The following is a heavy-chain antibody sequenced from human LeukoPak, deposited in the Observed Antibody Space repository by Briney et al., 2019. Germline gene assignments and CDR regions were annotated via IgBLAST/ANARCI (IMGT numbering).Heavy chain of an antibody. J-gene: IGHJ4*02. Sequence: SETLSLTCTVSGGSISSSNWWWGGRQPPGKGLEWIGEIYHSGGTNYNPSLKSRVTISVDKSKNQFSLKLSSVTAADTAVYYCARDWDGFDYWGQGTLVTVSS. CDR2: IYHSGGT. D-gene: IGHD1-26*01. CDR3: ARDWDGFDY. CDR1: GGSISSSNW. V-gene: IGHV4-4*02.